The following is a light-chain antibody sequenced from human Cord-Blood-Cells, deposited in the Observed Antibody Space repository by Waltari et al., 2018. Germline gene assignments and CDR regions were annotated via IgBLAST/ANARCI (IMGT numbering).Light chain of an antibody. CDR3: SSYTSSSTVV. Sequence: QSALTQPASVSGSPGKTITISCTGTSSDVGGSNYVSWYQQHPGKAPKLMIYDVSNRPSGVSNRFSGSKSGNTASLTISGLQAEDEADYYCSSYTSSSTVVFGGGTKLTVL. CDR1: SSDVGGSNY. CDR2: DVS. J-gene: IGLJ2*01. V-gene: IGLV2-14*01.